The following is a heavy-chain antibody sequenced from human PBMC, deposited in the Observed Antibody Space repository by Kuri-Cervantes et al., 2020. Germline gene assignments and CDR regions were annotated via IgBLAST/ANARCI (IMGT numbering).Heavy chain of an antibody. CDR2: VRRGAHGGTT. D-gene: IGHD1-7*01. V-gene: IGHV3-49*04. Sequence: GGSLRLSCTASGFTFGEYAMTWVRQAPGKGLEWVGFVRRGAHGGTTEYAASVKGRFTISRDDSKSIAHLQMNSLKTEDTAVYYCTRDVLYTWNYAFDYWGQGTLVTVSS. CDR3: TRDVLYTWNYAFDY. CDR1: GFTFGEYA. J-gene: IGHJ4*02.